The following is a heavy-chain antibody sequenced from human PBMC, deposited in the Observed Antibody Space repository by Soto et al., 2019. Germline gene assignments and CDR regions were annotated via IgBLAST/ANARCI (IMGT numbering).Heavy chain of an antibody. V-gene: IGHV3-21*01. D-gene: IGHD1-7*01. J-gene: IGHJ6*02. Sequence: PGGSLRLSCAASGFTFSSYSMNWVRQAPGKGLEWVSSISSSSSYIYYADSVKGRFTISRDNAKNSLYLQMNSLRAEDTAVYYCARNGGLELLLGYYYYYGMDVWCQGTTVTLSS. CDR1: GFTFSSYS. CDR3: ARNGGLELLLGYYYYYGMDV. CDR2: ISSSSSYI.